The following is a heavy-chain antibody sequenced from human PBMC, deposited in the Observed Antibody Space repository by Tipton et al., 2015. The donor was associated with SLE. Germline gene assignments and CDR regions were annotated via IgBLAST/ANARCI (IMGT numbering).Heavy chain of an antibody. J-gene: IGHJ4*02. CDR3: ARGPVTMVQGVNDY. CDR2: IYTSGST. Sequence: LRLSCTVSGGSISSYYWSWIRQPPGKGLEWIGYIYTSGSTYYNPSLKSRVTISVDTSKNQFSLKLSSVTAADTAVYYCARGPVTMVQGVNDYWGQGTLVTVSS. D-gene: IGHD3-10*01. CDR1: GGSISSYY. V-gene: IGHV4-4*08.